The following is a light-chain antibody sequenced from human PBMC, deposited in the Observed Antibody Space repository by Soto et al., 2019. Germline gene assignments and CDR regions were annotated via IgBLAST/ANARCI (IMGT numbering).Light chain of an antibody. CDR1: SSNIRDNF. J-gene: IGLJ2*01. Sequence: QSVLTQPPSMSAAPGQKVPISCSGSSSNIRDNFVSWYQHLPGTAPKLLIFDNSQRPSEIPDRFFGSKSGTIATLAITGPQTGDEAVYYCATWDSKLSAVVFGGGTKLTVL. CDR3: ATWDSKLSAVV. V-gene: IGLV1-51*01. CDR2: DNS.